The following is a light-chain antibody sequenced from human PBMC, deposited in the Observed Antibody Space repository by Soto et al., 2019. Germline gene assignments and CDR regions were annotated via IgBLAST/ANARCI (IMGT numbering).Light chain of an antibody. V-gene: IGLV2-8*01. Sequence: QSALTQPPSASGSPGQSVTISCTGTGSDNGGYNFVSWYQQHPGKVPKLIIYEVNKRPSGVPDRFSGSKSGNTASLTVSGLQADDEADYYCSSYAGTNNRYVFGTGTKLTVL. CDR3: SSYAGTNNRYV. CDR2: EVN. CDR1: GSDNGGYNF. J-gene: IGLJ1*01.